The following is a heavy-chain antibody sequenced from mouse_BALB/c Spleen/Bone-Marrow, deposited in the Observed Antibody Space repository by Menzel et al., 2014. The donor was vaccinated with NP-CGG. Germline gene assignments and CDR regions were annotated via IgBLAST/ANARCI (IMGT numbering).Heavy chain of an antibody. Sequence: VQLQQSGPELVRPGVSVKISCKGSGYTFTDYAMHWVKQSHAKSLEWIGVISTYSGNTNYNQKFKGKATMTVDKSSSTAYIELARLTSEDSAIYYCARSRYGNNYAMDYWGQGTSVTVSS. J-gene: IGHJ4*01. D-gene: IGHD2-1*01. CDR2: ISTYSGNT. V-gene: IGHV1-67*01. CDR3: ARSRYGNNYAMDY. CDR1: GYTFTDYA.